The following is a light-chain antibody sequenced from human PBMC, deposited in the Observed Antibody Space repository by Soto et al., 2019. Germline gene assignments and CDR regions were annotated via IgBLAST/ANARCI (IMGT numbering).Light chain of an antibody. CDR1: NLGSKS. V-gene: IGLV3-21*02. Sequence: SYELTQPPSVSVAPGQRARITRWGNNLGSKSVHWYQQKPGQAPVLVVYDDSDRPSGIPERFSGSNSGNTATLTISRVEAGDEADYYCQVWDSSSDHPEWVFGGGTKLTVL. CDR2: DDS. CDR3: QVWDSSSDHPEWV. J-gene: IGLJ3*02.